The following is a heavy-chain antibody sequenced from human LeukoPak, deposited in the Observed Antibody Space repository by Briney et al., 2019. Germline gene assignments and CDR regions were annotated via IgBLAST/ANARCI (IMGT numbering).Heavy chain of an antibody. CDR2: FGTRHTHI. CDR3: TSWGDTTAEYFQR. J-gene: IGHJ1*01. CDR1: GLNFNTYD. Sequence: GGSLRLSCVGSGLNFNTYDLTWVRQAPGKGLEWVALFGTRHTHIFYADSVEGRFAISRDNSKNTVYLQMNSLRVEDAAVYYCTSWGDTTAEYFQRWGQGTLVTVSS. D-gene: IGHD2-21*02. V-gene: IGHV3-23*01.